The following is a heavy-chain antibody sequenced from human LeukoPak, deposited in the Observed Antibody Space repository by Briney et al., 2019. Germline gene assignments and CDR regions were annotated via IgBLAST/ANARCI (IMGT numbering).Heavy chain of an antibody. D-gene: IGHD3-22*01. Sequence: SETLSLTCTVSGGSISSYYWSWIRQPPGKGLEWIGYIYYSGSTNYNPSLKSRVTISVDTSKNQFSLKLSSVTAADTAVYYCARQGFDYYDSSGYCYGFDYWGQGTLVTVSS. J-gene: IGHJ4*02. CDR3: ARQGFDYYDSSGYCYGFDY. CDR1: GGSISSYY. V-gene: IGHV4-59*01. CDR2: IYYSGST.